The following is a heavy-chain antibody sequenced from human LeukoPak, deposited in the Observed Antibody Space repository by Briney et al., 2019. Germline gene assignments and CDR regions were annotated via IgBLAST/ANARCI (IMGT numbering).Heavy chain of an antibody. CDR2: IIPIFGTA. CDR1: GGTFSSYA. V-gene: IGHV1-69*05. CDR3: ARVKTYYDILTGYQPDYYYYMDV. D-gene: IGHD3-9*01. J-gene: IGHJ6*03. Sequence: ASVKVSCKASGGTFSSYAISWVRQAPGQGLEWMGGIIPIFGTANYAQKFQGRVTITTDESTSTAYIELSSLRSEDTAVYYCARVKTYYDILTGYQPDYYYYMDVWGKGTTVTVS.